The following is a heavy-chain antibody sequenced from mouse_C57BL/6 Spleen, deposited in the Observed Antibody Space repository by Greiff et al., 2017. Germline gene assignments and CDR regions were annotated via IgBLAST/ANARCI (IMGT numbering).Heavy chain of an antibody. D-gene: IGHD1-1*01. V-gene: IGHV1-80*01. J-gene: IGHJ2*01. Sequence: VQLQESGAELVKPGASVKISCKASGYAFSSYWMNWVKQRPGKGLEWIGQIYPGDGDTNYNGKFKGKATLTADKSSSTAYMQISSLTSEDSAVYCCARGGYYGSSLDYWGKGTTLTVSS. CDR3: ARGGYYGSSLDY. CDR1: GYAFSSYW. CDR2: IYPGDGDT.